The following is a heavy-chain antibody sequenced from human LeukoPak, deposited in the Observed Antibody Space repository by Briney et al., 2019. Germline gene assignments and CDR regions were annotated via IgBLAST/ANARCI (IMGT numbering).Heavy chain of an antibody. Sequence: PSGTLSLTCTVSGGSFSSYYWSWIRQSPGKGLEWIGFIYFTGTTTYNPSLKSRVAISLDTSKTQFSLRLGSVTAADTAVYFCARLRPSLWFDPWGQGTLVTVSS. J-gene: IGHJ5*02. CDR2: IYFTGTT. V-gene: IGHV4-59*01. CDR3: ARLRPSLWFDP. CDR1: GGSFSSYY. D-gene: IGHD6-25*01.